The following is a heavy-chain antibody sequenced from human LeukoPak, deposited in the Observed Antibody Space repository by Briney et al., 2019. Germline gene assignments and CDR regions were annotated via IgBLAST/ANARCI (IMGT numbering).Heavy chain of an antibody. CDR2: IYYSGST. CDR3: ARRVAIPGGAAGALYYYYYGMDV. Sequence: SETLSLTCTVSGGSISSGGYYWSWIRQHPGKGLEWIGYIYYSGSTYYNPSLKSRVTISVDTSKNQFSLKLSSVTAADTAVYYCARRVAIPGGAAGALYYYYYGMDVWGQGTTVTVSS. D-gene: IGHD6-13*01. CDR1: GGSISSGGYY. V-gene: IGHV4-31*03. J-gene: IGHJ6*02.